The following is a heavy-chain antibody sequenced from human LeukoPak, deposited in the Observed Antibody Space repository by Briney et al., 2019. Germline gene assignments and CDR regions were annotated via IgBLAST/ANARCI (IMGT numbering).Heavy chain of an antibody. D-gene: IGHD5-18*01. CDR3: ARARGNTYGYFEY. CDR1: GLTLSVYW. CDR2: NGDASST. J-gene: IGHJ4*02. V-gene: IGHV3-74*01. Sequence: GGSLRLSCAASGLTLSVYWMHWVRQAPGKGLVWVSRNGDASSTSYADSVKGRFTISRDNAKSTLYLQMNSLRVEDTAVYYCARARGNTYGYFEYWGQGTLVTVSS.